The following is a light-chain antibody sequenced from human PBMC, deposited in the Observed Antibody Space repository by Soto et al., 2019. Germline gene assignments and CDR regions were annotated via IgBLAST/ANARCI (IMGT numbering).Light chain of an antibody. CDR1: SSNIGSKS. CDR3: AAWDDSLSGPV. Sequence: QSVLTQPPSASGTPGQRVTISCSGSSSNIGSKSVNWYQQLPGTAPKLLIHSNSQRPPGVPDRFSGSKSGTSASLAISGLQSEDEADYYCAAWDDSLSGPVFGGGTKLTVL. J-gene: IGLJ3*02. V-gene: IGLV1-44*01. CDR2: SNS.